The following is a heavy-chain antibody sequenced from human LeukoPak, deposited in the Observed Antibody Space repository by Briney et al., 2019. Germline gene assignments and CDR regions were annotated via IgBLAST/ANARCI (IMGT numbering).Heavy chain of an antibody. Sequence: GGSLRLSCAASGFTFSSYAMSWVRQAPGKGLEWVSAISGSGGSTYYADSVKGRFTISRDNSKNTPYLQMNSLRAEDTAVYYCAKAQKVLRFLWYYYYMDVWGKGTTVTVSS. J-gene: IGHJ6*03. CDR1: GFTFSSYA. V-gene: IGHV3-23*01. D-gene: IGHD3-3*01. CDR3: AKAQKVLRFLWYYYYMDV. CDR2: ISGSGGST.